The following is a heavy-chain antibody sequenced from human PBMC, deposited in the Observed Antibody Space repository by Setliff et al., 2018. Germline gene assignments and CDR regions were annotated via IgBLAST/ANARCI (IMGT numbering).Heavy chain of an antibody. Sequence: SETLSLTCTVSPGSISRHYWSWFRQAPGKGLEWIGYRHDNGERDYNPSLGSRVTISVDTSKNQFSLMLTSVTAADTAIYYCAGRPQNTPMGPCDYWGQGTRVTVSS. J-gene: IGHJ4*02. D-gene: IGHD5-18*01. CDR3: AGRPQNTPMGPCDY. CDR1: PGSISRHY. V-gene: IGHV4-59*11. CDR2: RHDNGER.